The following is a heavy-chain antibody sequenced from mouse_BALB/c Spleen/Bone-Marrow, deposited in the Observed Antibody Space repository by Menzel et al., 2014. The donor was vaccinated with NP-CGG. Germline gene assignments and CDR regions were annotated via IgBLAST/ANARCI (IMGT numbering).Heavy chain of an antibody. J-gene: IGHJ2*01. CDR2: ILPGSGIT. CDR1: GYTFSSYW. Sequence: QVQLQQSGAELMKPGASVKISCKATGYTFSSYWIEWVKQRPGHGLEWIGEILPGSGITNYNEKFKGKATFTADTSSNTAYMQLSSLTSKDSAVYYCTRGGSYYRYLDYWGQGTTLTVSS. CDR3: TRGGSYYRYLDY. V-gene: IGHV1-9*01. D-gene: IGHD2-14*01.